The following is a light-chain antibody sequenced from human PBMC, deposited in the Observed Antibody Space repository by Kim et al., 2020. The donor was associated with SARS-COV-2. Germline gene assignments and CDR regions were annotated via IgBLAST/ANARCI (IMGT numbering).Light chain of an antibody. CDR2: RDS. Sequence: SGALGQTARIACGGNNIEKKNVHWYQQKPGQAPVLVIYRDSNRPSGIPERLSGSNSGNTATLTISSAQVEDEGDYYCQVWDIDAAVFGGGTKVTVL. V-gene: IGLV3-9*01. CDR1: NIEKKN. CDR3: QVWDIDAAV. J-gene: IGLJ3*02.